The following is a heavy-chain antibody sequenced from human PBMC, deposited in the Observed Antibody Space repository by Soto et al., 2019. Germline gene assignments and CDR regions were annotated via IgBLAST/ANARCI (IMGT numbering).Heavy chain of an antibody. V-gene: IGHV1-18*01. J-gene: IGHJ6*02. CDR3: ARWSTPAAHHSYSGMDG. CDR1: GYTFTSYG. CDR2: ISAYNGNT. D-gene: IGHD2-2*01. Sequence: ASVKVSCKASGYTFTSYGISWVRQAPGQGLEWMGWISAYNGNTNYAQKLQGRVTMTTDTSTSTAYMELSSLRSAADTAVYYCARWSTPAAHHSYSGMDGWGQGTTVTVSS.